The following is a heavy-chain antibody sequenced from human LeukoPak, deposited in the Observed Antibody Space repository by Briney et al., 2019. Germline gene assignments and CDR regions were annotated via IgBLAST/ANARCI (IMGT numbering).Heavy chain of an antibody. Sequence: GGSLRLSCTASGFTFGDYAMSWFRQAPGKGLEWVGFIRSKAYGGTTEYAASVKGRFTISRDDSKSIAYLQMNSLKTEDTAVYYCTRVRVRLEELSPPDYWGQGTLVTVSS. D-gene: IGHD3-16*02. CDR2: IRSKAYGGTT. V-gene: IGHV3-49*03. J-gene: IGHJ4*02. CDR3: TRVRVRLEELSPPDY. CDR1: GFTFGDYA.